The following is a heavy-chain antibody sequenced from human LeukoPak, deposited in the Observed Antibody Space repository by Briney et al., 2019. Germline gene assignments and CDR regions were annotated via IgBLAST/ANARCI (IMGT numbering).Heavy chain of an antibody. CDR3: ARDGLYSNGYSYFDY. V-gene: IGHV4-4*07. Sequence: SETLSLTCTVSGGSFSDYHWSWIRQPAGKRLEWIGRVYASGSSNYNPSLRSRVTMSLDTSKKQLSLRLSSVTAADTAVYYCARDGLYSNGYSYFDYWGQGTPVTVSP. CDR1: GGSFSDYH. J-gene: IGHJ4*02. CDR2: VYASGSS. D-gene: IGHD3-22*01.